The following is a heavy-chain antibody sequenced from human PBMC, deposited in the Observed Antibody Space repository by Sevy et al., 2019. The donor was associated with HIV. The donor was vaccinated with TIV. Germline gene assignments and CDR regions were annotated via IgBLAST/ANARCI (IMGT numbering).Heavy chain of an antibody. Sequence: GGSLRLSCAASGFTFDDYGMSWVRQAPGKGLEWVSGINWNGGSTGYADSVKGRFTISRDNAKNSLYLQMNSLRAEDTALYYWSRYGGSYYGVAYWGQGTLVTVSS. CDR1: GFTFDDYG. CDR2: INWNGGST. D-gene: IGHD1-26*01. V-gene: IGHV3-20*04. CDR3: SRYGGSYYGVAY. J-gene: IGHJ4*02.